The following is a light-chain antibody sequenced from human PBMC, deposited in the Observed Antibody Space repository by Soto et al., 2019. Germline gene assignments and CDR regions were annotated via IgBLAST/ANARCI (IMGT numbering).Light chain of an antibody. CDR1: SSDVGGYNY. CDR3: SSYGDTNSVL. J-gene: IGLJ2*01. CDR2: EVS. V-gene: IGLV2-8*01. Sequence: QSALTQPPSASGSLGQSVTISCTGTSSDVGGYNYVSWYQQYPGKAPKLMIYEVSKRPSGVPDRFSGSKSGNTASLTVSGLQDEDEDDYYCSSYGDTNSVLFGGGTKVTVL.